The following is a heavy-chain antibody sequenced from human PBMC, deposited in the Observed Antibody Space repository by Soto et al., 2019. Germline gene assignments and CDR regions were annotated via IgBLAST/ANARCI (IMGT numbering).Heavy chain of an antibody. CDR2: IVPIFGTT. V-gene: IGHV1-69*12. D-gene: IGHD6-19*01. Sequence: QVQLVQSGAEVKKPGSSVKVSCKVSGGTFCNYAIDRVRLAPGHGLEWMGGIVPIFGTTYYTQKFQGRATIIADDSTTTAYLEMSSLRSEDTVIYYCARVEAVAGLYNYHGLDVWGQGTAVTVSS. J-gene: IGHJ6*02. CDR1: GGTFCNYA. CDR3: ARVEAVAGLYNYHGLDV.